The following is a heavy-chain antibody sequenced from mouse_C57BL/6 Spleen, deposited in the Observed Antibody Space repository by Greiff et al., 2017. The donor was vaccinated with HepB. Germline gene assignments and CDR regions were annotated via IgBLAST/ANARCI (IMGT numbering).Heavy chain of an antibody. V-gene: IGHV1-52*01. D-gene: IGHD1-2*01. J-gene: IGHJ2*01. CDR2: IDPSDSET. Sequence: QVQLQQPGAELVRPGSSVKLSCKASGYTFTSYWMHWVKQRPIQGLEWIGNIDPSDSETHYNQKFKDKATLTVDKSSSTAYMQLSSLTSEDSAVYYCARWPHYYDTLDYWGQGTTLTVSS. CDR3: ARWPHYYDTLDY. CDR1: GYTFTSYW.